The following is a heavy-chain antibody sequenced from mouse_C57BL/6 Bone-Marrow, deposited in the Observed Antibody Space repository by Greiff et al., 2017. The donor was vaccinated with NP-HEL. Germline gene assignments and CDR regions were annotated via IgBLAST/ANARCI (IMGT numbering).Heavy chain of an antibody. J-gene: IGHJ1*03. CDR3: ARGYCYRYLDG. Sequence: QVQLQQSGPELVKPGASVKISCKASGYSFTSYYIHWVKQRPGQGLEWIGWIYPGSGNTKYTEKFKGTATLTADTSSSTAYMQLSRLTSEDSAVLLCARGYCYRYLDGWGTGTTVTVSP. V-gene: IGHV1-66*01. CDR2: IYPGSGNT. D-gene: IGHD3-1*01. CDR1: GYSFTSYY.